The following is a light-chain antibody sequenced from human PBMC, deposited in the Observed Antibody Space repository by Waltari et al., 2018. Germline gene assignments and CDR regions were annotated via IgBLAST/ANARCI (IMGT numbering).Light chain of an antibody. CDR2: VNSDGSH. CDR1: SGYSSNA. V-gene: IGLV4-69*01. Sequence: LVLTQSPSASASLGASVKLTCTLSSGYSSNAIAWLQQQPGKGPRYLMKVNSDGSHRKGDDIPDRFSASNSGTECYLTISSLQSEDEADYCCQTGGHGTWVFGGGTKLTVL. CDR3: QTGGHGTWV. J-gene: IGLJ3*02.